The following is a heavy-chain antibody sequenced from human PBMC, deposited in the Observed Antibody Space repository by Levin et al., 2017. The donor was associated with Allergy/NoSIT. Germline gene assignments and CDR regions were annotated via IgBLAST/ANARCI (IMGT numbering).Heavy chain of an antibody. CDR2: INHSGST. CDR1: GGSFSGYY. J-gene: IGHJ6*02. D-gene: IGHD4-17*01. CDR3: ARGRGYGDLRGPIYYGMDV. Sequence: PSETLSLTCAVYGGSFSGYYWSWIRQPPGKGLEWIGEINHSGSTNYNPSLKSRVTISVDTSKNQFSLKLSSVTAADTAVYYCARGRGYGDLRGPIYYGMDVWGQGTTVTVSS. V-gene: IGHV4-34*01.